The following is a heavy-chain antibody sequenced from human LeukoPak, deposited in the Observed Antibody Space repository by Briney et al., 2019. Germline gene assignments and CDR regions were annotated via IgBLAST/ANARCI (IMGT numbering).Heavy chain of an antibody. Sequence: GGSLRLSCAASEFTFNRYWMSWVRQAPGRGLQWVANIKQDGSEAHYVDSVKGRFTISRDNAKNSLSLQMNSLNVDDTGVYFCTRDALFGSGRTHLDFWSQGTLVSVSS. D-gene: IGHD3-10*01. CDR2: IKQDGSEA. CDR3: TRDALFGSGRTHLDF. V-gene: IGHV3-7*04. J-gene: IGHJ4*02. CDR1: EFTFNRYW.